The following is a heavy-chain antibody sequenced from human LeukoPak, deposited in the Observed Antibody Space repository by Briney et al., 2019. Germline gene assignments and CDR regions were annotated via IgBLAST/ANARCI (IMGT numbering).Heavy chain of an antibody. CDR1: GGSISSYY. Sequence: SETLSLTCTVSGGSISSYYWSWIRQPPGNGLEWIGYIYYSGSTNYNPSLKSRVTISVDTSKNQFSLKLSSVTAADTAVYYCASGGYGEDVDAFDIWGQGTMVTVSS. CDR3: ASGGYGEDVDAFDI. V-gene: IGHV4-59*01. J-gene: IGHJ3*02. CDR2: IYYSGST. D-gene: IGHD4-17*01.